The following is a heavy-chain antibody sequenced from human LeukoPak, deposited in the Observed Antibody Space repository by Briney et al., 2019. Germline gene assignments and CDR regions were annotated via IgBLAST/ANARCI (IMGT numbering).Heavy chain of an antibody. CDR3: ARDWFGYYGSGSPDY. D-gene: IGHD3-10*01. V-gene: IGHV1-2*02. CDR2: INPNSGGT. CDR1: GYTFTGYY. Sequence: ASVKVSCKASGYTFTGYYMHWVRQAPGQGLEWMGWINPNSGGTNYAQKFQGRVTMTRDTSISTAYTELSRLRSDDTAVYYCARDWFGYYGSGSPDYWGQGTLVTVSS. J-gene: IGHJ4*02.